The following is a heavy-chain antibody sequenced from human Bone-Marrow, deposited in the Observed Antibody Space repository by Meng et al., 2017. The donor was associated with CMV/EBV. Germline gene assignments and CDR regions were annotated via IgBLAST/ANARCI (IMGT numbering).Heavy chain of an antibody. CDR1: GFTLSDYT. D-gene: IGHD3-16*01. V-gene: IGHV3-30*04. CDR3: AREGGVRTAFDI. J-gene: IGHJ3*02. CDR2: ISYNGGFE. Sequence: GESLKISCAASGFTLSDYTMQWVRQSPGKGLEWVALISYNGGFEYYSDSVKGRFTISRDNSKKRLYLRMDSLKTEDTAVYYCAREGGVRTAFDIWGQGTMVTV.